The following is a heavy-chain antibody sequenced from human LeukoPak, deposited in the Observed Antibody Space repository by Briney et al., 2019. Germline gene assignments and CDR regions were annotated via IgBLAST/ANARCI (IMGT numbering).Heavy chain of an antibody. J-gene: IGHJ3*02. Sequence: SQTLSLTSTVSGGSISSGTYYWSCIRQHPGEGLEWIGYIYYSGSTSSHPSLKSRVTISVDTSKNQFSLKLSSVTAAETAMYYCARDLSNYDYSWGRYRATDAFGIWGQGTTVTVSS. V-gene: IGHV4-31*03. CDR3: ARDLSNYDYSWGRYRATDAFGI. D-gene: IGHD3-16*02. CDR1: GGSISSGTYY. CDR2: IYYSGST.